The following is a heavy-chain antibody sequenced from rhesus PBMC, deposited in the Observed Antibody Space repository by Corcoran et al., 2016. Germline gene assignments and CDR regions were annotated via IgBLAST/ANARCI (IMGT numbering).Heavy chain of an antibody. CDR2: ISGRGGSP. D-gene: IGHD6S26*01. V-gene: IGHV4-173*01. CDR1: GGSISSNY. CDR3: ARGPGYSSGWSRAFDY. J-gene: IGHJ4*01. Sequence: QVQLQESGPGLVKPSETLSLTCAVSGGSISSNYWSWIRQPPGKGLEWIGRISGRGGSPAHTPSLKGRVTISPDTPKNRFSLKLSSVTAADTAVYYCARGPGYSSGWSRAFDYWGQGVLVTVSS.